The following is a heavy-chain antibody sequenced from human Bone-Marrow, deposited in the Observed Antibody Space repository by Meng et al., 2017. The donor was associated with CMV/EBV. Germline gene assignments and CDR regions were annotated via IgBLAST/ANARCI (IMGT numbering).Heavy chain of an antibody. CDR1: GFTFSSYW. CDR3: ASSYSSRSLLGFDY. Sequence: GESLKISCAASGFTFSSYWMSWVRQAPGKGLEWVANIKQDGSEKYYVDSVKGRFTISRDNAKNSLYLQMNSLRAEDTAVYYCASSYSSRSLLGFDYWVQGTLVTVSS. J-gene: IGHJ4*02. CDR2: IKQDGSEK. D-gene: IGHD6-13*01. V-gene: IGHV3-7*01.